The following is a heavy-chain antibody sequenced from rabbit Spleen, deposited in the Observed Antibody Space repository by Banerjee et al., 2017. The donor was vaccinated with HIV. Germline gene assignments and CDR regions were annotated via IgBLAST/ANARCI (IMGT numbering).Heavy chain of an antibody. J-gene: IGHJ6*01. CDR2: IDAGSSDFA. CDR3: ARDTSTSFSTYGMDL. CDR1: GFDFSSDYD. V-gene: IGHV1S45*01. Sequence: QEQLVESGGGLVQPEGSLTLTCTASGFDFSSDYDMCWVRQAPGKGLEWIACIDAGSSDFAYFASWAKGRFTISKTSSTTVTLQMTSLTAADTATYFCARDTSTSFSTYGMDLWGQGTLVTVS. D-gene: IGHD1-1*01.